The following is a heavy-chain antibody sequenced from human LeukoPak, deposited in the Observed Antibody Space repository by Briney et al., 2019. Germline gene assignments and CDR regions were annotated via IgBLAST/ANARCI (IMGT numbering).Heavy chain of an antibody. Sequence: GASVEVSCKASGYTFTGYYMHWVRQAPGQGLEWMGWINPNSGGTNYAQRFQGRVTMTRDTSISTAYMELSRLRSDDTAVYYCARDQVYYDSSGLTGVWGQGTLVTVSS. J-gene: IGHJ4*02. CDR3: ARDQVYYDSSGLTGV. V-gene: IGHV1-2*02. D-gene: IGHD3-22*01. CDR2: INPNSGGT. CDR1: GYTFTGYY.